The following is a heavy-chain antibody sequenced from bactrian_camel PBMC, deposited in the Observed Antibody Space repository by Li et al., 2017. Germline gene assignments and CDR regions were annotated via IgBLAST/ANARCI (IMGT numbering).Heavy chain of an antibody. Sequence: HVQLVESGGGSVQAGGSLRLSCATSGTTNGRYCMGWFHQSPGKEREGIAGIHYSPGRTRYIDSVKGRFTTSQDNVKNTVYLQMNSLKSEDTAMYYCTKDRSYGTRNWVQSTRGQGTQVTVS. V-gene: IGHV3S1*01. J-gene: IGHJ4*01. CDR2: IHYSPGRT. CDR1: GTTNGRYC. CDR3: TKDRSYGTRNWVQST. D-gene: IGHD3*01.